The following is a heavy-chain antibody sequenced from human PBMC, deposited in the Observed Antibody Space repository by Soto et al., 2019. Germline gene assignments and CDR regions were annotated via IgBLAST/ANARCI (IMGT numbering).Heavy chain of an antibody. D-gene: IGHD2-21*02. CDR3: ARDLWGYCGTDCYPLDV. J-gene: IGHJ6*02. Sequence: SETLSLTCTVSGGSISRYYWSWIRQPPRKGLEWIGYMYNTGSTVYNPPFKSRVTISVDTSKNQFSLKLNSVTAADTAVYYCARDLWGYCGTDCYPLDVWGQGTTVTVSS. CDR2: MYNTGST. CDR1: GGSISRYY. V-gene: IGHV4-59*01.